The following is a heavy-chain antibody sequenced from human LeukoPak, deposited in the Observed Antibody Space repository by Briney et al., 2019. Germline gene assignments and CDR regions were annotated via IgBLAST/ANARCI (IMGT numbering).Heavy chain of an antibody. CDR3: ASSTMVRGVSVYYHYGMDV. CDR2: IYYSGST. D-gene: IGHD3-10*01. V-gene: IGHV4-59*08. Sequence: SETLSLTCTVSGGSISSYYWSWIRQPPGKGLEWIGYIYYSGSTNYNPSLKSRVTISVDTSKNQFSLKLSSVTAADTAVYYCASSTMVRGVSVYYHYGMDVWGQGTTVTVSS. CDR1: GGSISSYY. J-gene: IGHJ6*02.